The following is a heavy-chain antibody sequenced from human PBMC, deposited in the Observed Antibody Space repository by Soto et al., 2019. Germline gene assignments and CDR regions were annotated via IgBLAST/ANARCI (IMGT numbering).Heavy chain of an antibody. J-gene: IGHJ6*02. Sequence: EVQLVESGGGLVQPGGSLRLSCVASGFTLSTYGMNWVRQAPGKGLEWVSFISSSSTTIYDADSVKGRFTISRDNAKNSLYLQMNSLRDEDTALYYCARDGYCISTSCYFLPDVWGRRTTVTVSS. V-gene: IGHV3-48*02. CDR1: GFTLSTYG. D-gene: IGHD2-2*03. CDR2: ISSSSTTI. CDR3: ARDGYCISTSCYFLPDV.